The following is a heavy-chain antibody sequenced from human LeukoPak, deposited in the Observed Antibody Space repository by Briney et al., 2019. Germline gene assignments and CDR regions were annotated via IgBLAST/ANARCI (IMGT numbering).Heavy chain of an antibody. J-gene: IGHJ6*03. CDR2: VIPVFGTA. CDR3: ARGARYSSSSVLPSYYYYYMDV. D-gene: IGHD6-6*01. V-gene: IGHV1-69*13. Sequence: SVKVSCKASGGTFNSYAISWVQQAPGPGLEWMGGVIPVFGTANYAQKFQGKVTITADESTSTAYMELSSLRSEDTAVYYCARGARYSSSSVLPSYYYYYMDVWGKGTTVTVSS. CDR1: GGTFNSYA.